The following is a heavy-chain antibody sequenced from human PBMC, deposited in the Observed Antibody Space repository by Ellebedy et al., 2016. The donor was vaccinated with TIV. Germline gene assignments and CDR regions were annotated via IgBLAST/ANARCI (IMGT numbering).Heavy chain of an antibody. CDR2: SSSKDEK. D-gene: IGHD2-21*02. Sequence: SGPTLVKPTETLTLTCTVSGFSLNNIIMGVSWFRQPPGKALEWLAHSSSKDEKSYSTSLKRRLTITKDTSKSQVVLTMTNMDAVDTATYYCARTLRYCGGDCSHQFDFWGQGTLVTVSS. V-gene: IGHV2-26*01. CDR3: ARTLRYCGGDCSHQFDF. CDR1: GFSLNNIIMG. J-gene: IGHJ4*02.